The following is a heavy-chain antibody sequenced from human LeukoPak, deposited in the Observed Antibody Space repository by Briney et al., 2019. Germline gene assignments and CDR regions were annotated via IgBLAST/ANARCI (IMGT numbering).Heavy chain of an antibody. CDR3: ASHLVSSLPTGLDY. CDR1: GGSISGYS. Sequence: SETLSLTCTVSGGSISGYSWSWIRQPPGKGLEYIGYIHYSGTANYTPSLRSRVTISVDTSKNQFSLTLTSVTAGDTAVYYCASHLVSSLPTGLDYWGQEALVTVSS. D-gene: IGHD3-9*01. CDR2: IHYSGTA. J-gene: IGHJ4*02. V-gene: IGHV4-59*08.